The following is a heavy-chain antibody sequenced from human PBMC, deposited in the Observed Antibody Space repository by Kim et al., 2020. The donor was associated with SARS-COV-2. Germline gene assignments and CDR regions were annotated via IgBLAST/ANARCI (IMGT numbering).Heavy chain of an antibody. Sequence: SETLSLTCTVSGGSISSSSYYWGWIRQPPGKGLEWIGSIFYSGSTYHNPSLKSRVTISVDTSKNQFSLRLSSVTAADTAVYYCARTYYYGSGSPPYYYYGMDVWGQGTTVTVSS. CDR2: IFYSGST. D-gene: IGHD3-10*01. CDR1: GGSISSSSYY. V-gene: IGHV4-39*01. J-gene: IGHJ6*02. CDR3: ARTYYYGSGSPPYYYYGMDV.